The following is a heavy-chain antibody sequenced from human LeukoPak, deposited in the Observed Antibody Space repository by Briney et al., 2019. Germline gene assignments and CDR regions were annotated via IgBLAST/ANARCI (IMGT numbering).Heavy chain of an antibody. V-gene: IGHV1-46*01. CDR2: INPSGGST. D-gene: IGHD4-17*01. CDR1: GYTFTGYY. Sequence: ASVKVSCKASGYTFTGYYMHWVRQAPGQGLEWMGIINPSGGSTSYAQKFQGRVTMTRDTSTSTVYMELSSLRSEDTAVYYCAREASVDMTTVTTPDYWGQGTLVTVSS. J-gene: IGHJ4*02. CDR3: AREASVDMTTVTTPDY.